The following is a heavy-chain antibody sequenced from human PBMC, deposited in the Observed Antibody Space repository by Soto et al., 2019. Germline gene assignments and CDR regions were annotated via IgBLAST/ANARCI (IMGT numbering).Heavy chain of an antibody. CDR1: GFTFSNAW. J-gene: IGHJ6*02. D-gene: IGHD2-2*01. CDR2: IKSKTDGGTT. V-gene: IGHV3-15*07. Sequence: GGSLRLSCAASGFTFSNAWMNWVRQAPGKGLEWVGRIKSKTDGGTTDYAAPVKGRFTISRDDSKNTLYLQMNSLKTEDTAVYYCTTDPFSHPRDQLDYYYYGMDVWGQGTTVTVSS. CDR3: TTDPFSHPRDQLDYYYYGMDV.